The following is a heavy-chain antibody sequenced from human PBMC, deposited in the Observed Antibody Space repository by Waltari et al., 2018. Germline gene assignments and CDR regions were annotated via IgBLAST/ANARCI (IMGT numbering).Heavy chain of an antibody. CDR3: ARVKGNSSSGYYYYYYMDV. J-gene: IGHJ6*03. CDR1: GGSFSGYY. V-gene: IGHV4-34*01. Sequence: QVQLQQWGAGLLKPSETLSLTCAVYGGSFSGYYWSWIRQPPGKGLEWSGEINHSGSTNYNPSLKSRVTISVDTSKNQFSLKLSSVTAADTAVYYCARVKGNSSSGYYYYYYMDVWGKGTTVTVSS. CDR2: INHSGST. D-gene: IGHD6-13*01.